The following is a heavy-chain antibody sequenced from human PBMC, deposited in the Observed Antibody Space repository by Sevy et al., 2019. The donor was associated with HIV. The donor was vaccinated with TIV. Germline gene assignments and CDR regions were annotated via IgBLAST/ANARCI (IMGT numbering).Heavy chain of an antibody. CDR2: INPNSGGT. J-gene: IGHJ6*02. CDR1: GYTFTGYY. Sequence: ASVKVSCKASGYTFTGYYMHWVRQAPGQGLEWMGWINPNSGGTNYAQKFQGRVTMTRDTSISTAYMELSRLRSDDTAVYYCAIIRYCSSTSCSPYYYYGMDVWGQGTTVIVSS. V-gene: IGHV1-2*02. CDR3: AIIRYCSSTSCSPYYYYGMDV. D-gene: IGHD2-2*01.